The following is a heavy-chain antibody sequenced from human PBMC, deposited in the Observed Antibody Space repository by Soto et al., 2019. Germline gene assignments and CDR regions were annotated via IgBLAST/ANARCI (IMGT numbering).Heavy chain of an antibody. J-gene: IGHJ4*02. Sequence: QITLKESGPTLVKPTQTLTLTCTFSGFSLTTDAVGVGWIRQPPGKALEWLALIYWDDDKRHSPALKSRLNSPQDASINQGVLTLTNMDPADTATYYCAHVYWVAAGIRYYFDYWGQGTLVTVSS. CDR1: GFSLTTDAVG. CDR2: IYWDDDK. V-gene: IGHV2-5*02. D-gene: IGHD1-1*01. CDR3: AHVYWVAAGIRYYFDY.